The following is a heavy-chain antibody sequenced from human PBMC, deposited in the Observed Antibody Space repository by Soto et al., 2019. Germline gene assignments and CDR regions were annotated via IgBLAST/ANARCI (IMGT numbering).Heavy chain of an antibody. CDR2: IWYDGSNK. D-gene: IGHD6-19*01. Sequence: QVQLVESGGGVVQPGRSLRLSCAASGFTFSSYGMHWVRQAPGKGLEWVAVIWYDGSNKYYADSVKGRFTISRDNSKNKLYLQMNSLRAEDTAVYYCARAYSSGWLPEYFQHWGQGTLVTVSS. J-gene: IGHJ1*01. CDR1: GFTFSSYG. CDR3: ARAYSSGWLPEYFQH. V-gene: IGHV3-33*01.